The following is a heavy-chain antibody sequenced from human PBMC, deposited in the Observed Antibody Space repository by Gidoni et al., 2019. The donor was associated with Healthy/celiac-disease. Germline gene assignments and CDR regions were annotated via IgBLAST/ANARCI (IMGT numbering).Heavy chain of an antibody. J-gene: IGHJ5*02. CDR2: IYYSGST. CDR1: GGSISSSSYY. CDR3: FYYDFWSGSQGADWFDP. Sequence: QLQLQESGPGLVKPSETLSLTCTVSGGSISSSSYYWGWIRQPPGKGLEWIGSIYYSGSTYYNPSLKSRVTISVDTSKNQFSLKLSSVTAADTAVYYCFYYDFWSGSQGADWFDPWGQGTLVTVSS. D-gene: IGHD3-3*01. V-gene: IGHV4-39*01.